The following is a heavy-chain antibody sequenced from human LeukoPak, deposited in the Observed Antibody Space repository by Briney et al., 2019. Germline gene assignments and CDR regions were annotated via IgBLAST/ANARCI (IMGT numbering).Heavy chain of an antibody. J-gene: IGHJ4*02. CDR3: ATSSSGYFGFDF. D-gene: IGHD3-22*01. Sequence: ASVKVSCKASGYTFTSYGISWVRQAPGKGLEWMGGFDPEDAEIIYAQKLQGRVTMTEDTSTDTAYMELSSLTSEDTAVYYCATSSSGYFGFDFWGQGTLVTVSS. V-gene: IGHV1-24*01. CDR2: FDPEDAEI. CDR1: GYTFTSYG.